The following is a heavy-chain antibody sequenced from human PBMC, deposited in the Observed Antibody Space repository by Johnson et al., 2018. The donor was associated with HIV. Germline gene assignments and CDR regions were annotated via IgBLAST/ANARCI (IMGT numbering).Heavy chain of an antibody. CDR1: GFTFSDHY. J-gene: IGHJ3*02. CDR3: ARDRGGGTEAGAFDI. V-gene: IGHV3-72*01. CDR2: TRNKANSYTT. D-gene: IGHD2-15*01. Sequence: VQLVESGGGLVKPGGSLRLSCAASGFTFSDHYMDWVRQAPGKGLEWVGRTRNKANSYTTEYAASVKGRFTISRDDSKSSLYLQMNSLRAEDTALYSCARDRGGGTEAGAFDIWGQGTMVTVSS.